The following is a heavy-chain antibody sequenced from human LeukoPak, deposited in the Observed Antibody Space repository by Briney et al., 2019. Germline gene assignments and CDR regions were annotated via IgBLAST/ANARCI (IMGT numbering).Heavy chain of an antibody. CDR2: ISYDGSNK. D-gene: IGHD4-17*01. CDR1: GFTSSSYA. CDR3: ARVNYGDFFSYFDY. Sequence: GGSLRLSCAASGFTSSSYAMHWVRQAPGKGLEWVAVISYDGSNKYYADSVKGRFTISRDNSKNTLYLQMNSLRAEDTAVYYCARVNYGDFFSYFDYWGQGTLVTVSS. J-gene: IGHJ4*02. V-gene: IGHV3-30-3*01.